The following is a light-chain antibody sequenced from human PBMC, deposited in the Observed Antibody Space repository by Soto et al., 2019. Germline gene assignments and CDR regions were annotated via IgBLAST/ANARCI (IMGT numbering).Light chain of an antibody. V-gene: IGLV2-8*01. CDR2: EVN. J-gene: IGLJ1*01. Sequence: QSALTQPPSASGSPGQSVTISCTGTSSDVGGYNFVSWYQQHPGKAPKLMIFEVNKRPSGVPDRFSGSESGNTASLTVSGLQAEDEADYYCSSYAGNKIYYVFGTGTKLTVL. CDR3: SSYAGNKIYYV. CDR1: SSDVGGYNF.